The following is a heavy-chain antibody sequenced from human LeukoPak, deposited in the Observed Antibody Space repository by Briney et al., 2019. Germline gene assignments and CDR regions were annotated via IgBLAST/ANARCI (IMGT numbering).Heavy chain of an antibody. J-gene: IGHJ4*02. D-gene: IGHD6-19*01. CDR2: ITSSDSTT. V-gene: IGHV3-48*03. Sequence: GGSLRLSCVASGFTFSSYEMNWVRQAPGKGLEWLSYITSSDSTTHYADSVKGRFTISRDSARNSLYLQMNSLRAEDTALYYCAKDISGSGAFFDYWGQGTLVTVSS. CDR1: GFTFSSYE. CDR3: AKDISGSGAFFDY.